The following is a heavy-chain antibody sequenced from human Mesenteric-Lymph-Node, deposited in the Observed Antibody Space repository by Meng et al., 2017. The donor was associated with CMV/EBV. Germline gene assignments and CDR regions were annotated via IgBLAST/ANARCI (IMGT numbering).Heavy chain of an antibody. CDR2: ISYDEVDE. CDR1: GFSFRDYA. V-gene: IGHV3-30*04. CDR3: ARDAATVGTHPPDY. D-gene: IGHD4-23*01. J-gene: IGHJ4*02. Sequence: GESLKISCPGSGFSFRDYAMSWVRQAPGKGLEWVAVISYDEVDEYYTDSVKGRFTISRDNSKNTLYLQMNNLTADDTALYYCARDAATVGTHPPDYWGQGTLVTVSS.